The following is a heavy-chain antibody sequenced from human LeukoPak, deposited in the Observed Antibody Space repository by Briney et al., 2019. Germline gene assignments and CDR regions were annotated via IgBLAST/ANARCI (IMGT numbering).Heavy chain of an antibody. Sequence: SETLSLTCTVSGGSISSYYWSWIRQPPAKGLEWIGYIYYSGSTNYNPSLKSRVTISVDTSKNQFSLKLSSVTAADTAVYYCALIAARTYYFDYWGQGTLVTVSS. J-gene: IGHJ4*02. CDR3: ALIAARTYYFDY. CDR2: IYYSGST. V-gene: IGHV4-59*12. D-gene: IGHD6-6*01. CDR1: GGSISSYY.